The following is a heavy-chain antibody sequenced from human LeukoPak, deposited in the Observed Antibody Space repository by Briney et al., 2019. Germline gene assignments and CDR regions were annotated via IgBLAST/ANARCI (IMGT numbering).Heavy chain of an antibody. Sequence: ASVKVSCKASGYTFTGYYMHWVRQAPEQGLEWMGWINPNSGGTNYAQKFQGWVTMTRDTSISTAYIELSRLRSDDTAVYYCARGLWFGDERSAFDIWGQGAMVTVSS. CDR3: ARGLWFGDERSAFDI. V-gene: IGHV1-2*04. CDR2: INPNSGGT. D-gene: IGHD3-10*01. J-gene: IGHJ3*02. CDR1: GYTFTGYY.